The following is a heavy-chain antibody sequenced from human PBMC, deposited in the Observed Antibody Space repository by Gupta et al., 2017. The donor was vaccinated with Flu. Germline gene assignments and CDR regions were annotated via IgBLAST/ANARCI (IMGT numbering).Heavy chain of an antibody. Sequence: IRQPPGKGLGWIGYIYYRGSTNYNPSLKSRVTISVDTSKNQFSLKLSSVTAADTAVYYCARQYNWNYDAFDIWGQGTMVTVSS. D-gene: IGHD1-7*01. V-gene: IGHV4-61*07. CDR2: IYYRGST. CDR3: ARQYNWNYDAFDI. J-gene: IGHJ3*02.